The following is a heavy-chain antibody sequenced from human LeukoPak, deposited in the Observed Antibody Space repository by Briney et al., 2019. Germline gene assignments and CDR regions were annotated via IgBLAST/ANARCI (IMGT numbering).Heavy chain of an antibody. Sequence: SETLSLTCTVSGGSISSYYWSWIRQPPGKGLEWIGYIYYSGSTNYNPSLRSRLTISQDRSKNQFSLKVSSVTAADTAFYYCAKVLTAAGLDLWGQGILVTVSS. J-gene: IGHJ5*02. CDR1: GGSISSYY. CDR3: AKVLTAAGLDL. D-gene: IGHD6-25*01. CDR2: IYYSGST. V-gene: IGHV4-59*08.